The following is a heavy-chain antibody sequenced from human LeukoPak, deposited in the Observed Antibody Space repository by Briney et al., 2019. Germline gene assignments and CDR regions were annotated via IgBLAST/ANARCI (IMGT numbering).Heavy chain of an antibody. D-gene: IGHD5-18*01. Sequence: GGSLRLSCAASGFTFSSYAMSWVRQAPGKGLEWVSAISGSGGSTYYADSVKGRFTISRDNSKNTLSLQMNSLRAEDTAVYYCASHRGFSRNAFDIWGQGTMVTVSS. CDR3: ASHRGFSRNAFDI. CDR2: ISGSGGST. J-gene: IGHJ3*02. CDR1: GFTFSSYA. V-gene: IGHV3-23*01.